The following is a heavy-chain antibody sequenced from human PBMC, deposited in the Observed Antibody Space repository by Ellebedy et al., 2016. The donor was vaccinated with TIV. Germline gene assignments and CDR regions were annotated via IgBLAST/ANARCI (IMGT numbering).Heavy chain of an antibody. J-gene: IGHJ4*02. Sequence: SETLSLTCTVSGDSISSSSYYWGWVRQPPGKGLEWIGNIYNSGSTYYNSSLKSRVTISVDTSKNQFSLKLSSVTAADTAVYYCARSDTMTTRVPFDYWGQGTLVTVSS. CDR2: IYNSGST. CDR3: ARSDTMTTRVPFDY. CDR1: GDSISSSSYY. D-gene: IGHD4-17*01. V-gene: IGHV4-39*07.